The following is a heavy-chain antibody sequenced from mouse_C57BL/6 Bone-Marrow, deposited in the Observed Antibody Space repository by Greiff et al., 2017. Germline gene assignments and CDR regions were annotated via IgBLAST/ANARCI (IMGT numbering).Heavy chain of an antibody. Sequence: QVQLQQSGPGLVQPSQSLSITCTVSGFSLTSYGVHWVRQSPGKGLEWLGVIWSGGSTDYNAAFISRLSISKDNSKSQVFLKMNSLQADDTAIYYCASGSSYPYFDYWGQGTTLTVSS. D-gene: IGHD1-1*01. CDR2: IWSGGST. CDR1: GFSLTSYG. CDR3: ASGSSYPYFDY. V-gene: IGHV2-2*01. J-gene: IGHJ2*01.